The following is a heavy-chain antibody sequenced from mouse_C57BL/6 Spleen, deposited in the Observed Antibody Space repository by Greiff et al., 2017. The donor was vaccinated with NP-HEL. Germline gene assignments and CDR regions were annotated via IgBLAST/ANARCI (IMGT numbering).Heavy chain of an antibody. J-gene: IGHJ1*03. CDR2: INPNYGTT. V-gene: IGHV1-39*01. Sequence: EVKLMESGPELVKPGASVKISCKASGYSFTDYNMNWVKQSNGKSLEWIGVINPNYGTTSYNQKFKGKATLTVDQSSSTAYMQLNSLTSEDSAVYYCARPYYYGSSGYFDVWGTGTTVTVSS. D-gene: IGHD1-1*01. CDR1: GYSFTDYN. CDR3: ARPYYYGSSGYFDV.